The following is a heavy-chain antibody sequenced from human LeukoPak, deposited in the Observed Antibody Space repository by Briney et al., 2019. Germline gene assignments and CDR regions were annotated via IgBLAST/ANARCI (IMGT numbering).Heavy chain of an antibody. V-gene: IGHV1-24*01. Sequence: GASVKVSCKVSGYTLAELSMHWVRQTPGKGLEGMGGFDPEDVETIYAQKFQGRVTMTEDTSTDTAYMELSSLRSEDTAVYYCATAVVAVAGIFDYWGQGTLVTVSS. CDR3: ATAVVAVAGIFDY. J-gene: IGHJ4*02. CDR2: FDPEDVET. D-gene: IGHD6-19*01. CDR1: GYTLAELS.